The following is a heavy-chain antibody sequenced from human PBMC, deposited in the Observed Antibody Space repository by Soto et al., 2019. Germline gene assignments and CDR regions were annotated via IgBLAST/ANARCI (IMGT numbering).Heavy chain of an antibody. CDR2: ISAYNGNT. Sequence: GASVKVSCKASGYTFTSYGISWVRQAPGQGLEWMGWISAYNGNTNYAQKLQGRVTMTTDTSTSTAYMELRSLRSDDTAVYYCARGSAYSGSYYGGDYWGQGTLVTVSS. J-gene: IGHJ4*02. D-gene: IGHD1-26*01. CDR3: ARGSAYSGSYYGGDY. V-gene: IGHV1-18*01. CDR1: GYTFTSYG.